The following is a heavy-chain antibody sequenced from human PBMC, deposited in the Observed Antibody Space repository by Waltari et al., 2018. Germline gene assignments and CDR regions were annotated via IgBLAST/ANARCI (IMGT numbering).Heavy chain of an antibody. D-gene: IGHD4-17*01. Sequence: EVQLVESGGGLVKPGGSLRLSCAASGFTFSSYSMNWVRQAPGKGREWVSSISSSSSYIYYAHSVKVRLTISRDNAKNSLDLQMNSLRAEDTAVYYCARAKQDLMTTVTYFDYWGQGTLVTVSS. CDR2: ISSSSSYI. CDR3: ARAKQDLMTTVTYFDY. V-gene: IGHV3-21*01. J-gene: IGHJ4*02. CDR1: GFTFSSYS.